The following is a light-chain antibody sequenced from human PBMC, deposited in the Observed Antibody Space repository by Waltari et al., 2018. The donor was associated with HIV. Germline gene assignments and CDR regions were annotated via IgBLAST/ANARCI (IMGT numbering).Light chain of an antibody. J-gene: IGLJ3*02. CDR2: DRS. Sequence: QSVLTQPPSVSAAPGQKVTISCSGSSSNIGNNYVSWYQQFPGAAPKLLIYDRSKRPSGIPDRFPGSKSGTSATLGITGLKTGDEADYYCGTWDSSLSVWVFGGGTKLTVL. V-gene: IGLV1-51*01. CDR3: GTWDSSLSVWV. CDR1: SSNIGNNY.